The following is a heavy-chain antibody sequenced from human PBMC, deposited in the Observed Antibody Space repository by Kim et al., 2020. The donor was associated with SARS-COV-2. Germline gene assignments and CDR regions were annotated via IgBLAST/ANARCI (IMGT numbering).Heavy chain of an antibody. D-gene: IGHD6-13*01. CDR1: GFTFTSYA. J-gene: IGHJ4*02. Sequence: GGSLRLSCAASGFTFTSYAMTWVRQAPGKGLEWVSGIGSGAGNTYYADSVKGRFTISRDNSKNTLYLRLNSLRAEDTAIYYCAKDIASAKPYFFDSWGQGTLVTVSS. CDR3: AKDIASAKPYFFDS. CDR2: IGSGAGNT. V-gene: IGHV3-23*01.